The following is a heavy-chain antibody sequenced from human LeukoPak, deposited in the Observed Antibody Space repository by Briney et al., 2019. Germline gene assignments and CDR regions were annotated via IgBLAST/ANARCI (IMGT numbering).Heavy chain of an antibody. CDR3: ARDGSSYDASYLDY. Sequence: GGSLGLSCAASGFTFSSYGMHWVRQAPGKGLEWVAVIWYDGSNKYYADSVKGRFTISRDNSKNTLYLQMNSLRAEDTAVYYCARDGSSYDASYLDYWGQGTLVTVSS. D-gene: IGHD5-18*01. V-gene: IGHV3-33*01. CDR1: GFTFSSYG. J-gene: IGHJ4*02. CDR2: IWYDGSNK.